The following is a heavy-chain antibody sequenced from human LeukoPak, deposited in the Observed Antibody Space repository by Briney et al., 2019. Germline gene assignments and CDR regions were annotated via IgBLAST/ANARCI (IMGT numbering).Heavy chain of an antibody. CDR1: GGTFSSYA. CDR2: IIPIFGTA. D-gene: IGHD3-3*01. Sequence: VASVKVSCKASGGTFSSYAISWVRQAPGQGLEWMGGIIPIFGTANYAQKFQGRVTITADESASTAYMELSSLRSEDTAVYYCARTPRGDYDFWSGYYQNYYYYYMDVWGKGTTVTVSS. J-gene: IGHJ6*03. V-gene: IGHV1-69*13. CDR3: ARTPRGDYDFWSGYYQNYYYYYMDV.